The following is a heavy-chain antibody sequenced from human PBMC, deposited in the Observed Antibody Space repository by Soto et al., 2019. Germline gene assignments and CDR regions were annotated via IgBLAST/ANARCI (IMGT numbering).Heavy chain of an antibody. CDR3: AREKAPGYDALDY. CDR2: SYSTGTT. V-gene: IGHV4-31*03. J-gene: IGHJ4*02. CDR1: GGSISSGGHY. D-gene: IGHD2-2*03. Sequence: SETLSLTCTVSGGSISSGGHYWSWIRQFSGKGLEWIGYSYSTGTTNYSPSLKRRLTISVDTSKNQFSLKLNSVTAADTAIYYCAREKAPGYDALDYWGEGILVTVSS.